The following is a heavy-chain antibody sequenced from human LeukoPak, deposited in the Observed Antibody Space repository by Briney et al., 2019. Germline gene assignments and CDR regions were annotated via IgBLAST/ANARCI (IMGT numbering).Heavy chain of an antibody. V-gene: IGHV1-18*01. D-gene: IGHD1-1*01. CDR3: ARDSQRPTGTTEENYYYYGMDV. J-gene: IGHJ6*02. CDR1: GYTLTSYG. Sequence: GASVKVSCKASGYTLTSYGISWVRQAPGQGLEWMGWIRAYNGTPNYAQKLQGRVTMTTNTSTSTAFMELRSLRSDDTAVYYCARDSQRPTGTTEENYYYYGMDVWGQGTTVTVSS. CDR2: IRAYNGTP.